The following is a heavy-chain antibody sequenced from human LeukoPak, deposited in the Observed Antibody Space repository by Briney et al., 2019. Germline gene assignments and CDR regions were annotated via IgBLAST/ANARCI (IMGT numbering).Heavy chain of an antibody. CDR3: ARDKSELHFDY. V-gene: IGHV3-21*01. CDR2: ISSSSSYI. CDR1: GFTFSSYS. D-gene: IGHD2-15*01. J-gene: IGHJ4*02. Sequence: GGSLRLSCAASGFTFSSYSMNWVRQAPGKGLEWVSSISSSSSYIYYADSVKGRFTISRDNAKNSLYLQMDSLRAEDTAVYYCARDKSELHFDYWGQGTLVTVSS.